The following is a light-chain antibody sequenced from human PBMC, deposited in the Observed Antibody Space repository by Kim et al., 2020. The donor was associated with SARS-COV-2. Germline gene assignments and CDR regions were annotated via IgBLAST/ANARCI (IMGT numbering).Light chain of an antibody. Sequence: IVMTQSPATLSVSPGKRVTLSCRASQNIRGSLAWYQQKPGQTPKLLIYDAFTRATGIPARFSGSGSGTEFTHTISDLQSEDFAVYYCQHYNYWPPYSFGQGTKLEIK. J-gene: IGKJ2*03. V-gene: IGKV3-15*01. CDR2: DAF. CDR1: QNIRGS. CDR3: QHYNYWPPYS.